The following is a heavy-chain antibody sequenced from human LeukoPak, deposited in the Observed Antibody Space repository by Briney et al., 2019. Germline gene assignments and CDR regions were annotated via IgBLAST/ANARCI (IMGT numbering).Heavy chain of an antibody. CDR1: GFTLSSYG. CDR3: AKDYYCSGGSCYFTSPMNFDY. Sequence: GGSLRLSCAASGFTLSSYGMHWVRQAPGKGLEWVAFIRYDGSNKYYADSVKGRFTISRDNSKNTLYLQMNSLRAEDTAVYYCAKDYYCSGGSCYFTSPMNFDYWGQGTLVTVSS. V-gene: IGHV3-30*02. J-gene: IGHJ4*02. CDR2: IRYDGSNK. D-gene: IGHD2-15*01.